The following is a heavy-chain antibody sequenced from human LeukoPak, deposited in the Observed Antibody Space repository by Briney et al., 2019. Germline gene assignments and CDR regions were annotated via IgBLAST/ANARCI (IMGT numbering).Heavy chain of an antibody. D-gene: IGHD1-26*01. CDR1: GFTFSGYE. Sequence: GGSLRLSWAASGFTFSGYEMNWVRQAPGKGLEWVSYISNTGGTIYYADSVKGRFTISRDNAKNLLYLQMNSLRVEDTAIYYCARDQLPDYWGQGTLVTVSS. V-gene: IGHV3-48*03. CDR3: ARDQLPDY. CDR2: ISNTGGTI. J-gene: IGHJ4*02.